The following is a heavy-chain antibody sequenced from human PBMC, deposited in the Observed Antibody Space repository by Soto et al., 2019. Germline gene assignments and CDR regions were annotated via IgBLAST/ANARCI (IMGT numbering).Heavy chain of an antibody. D-gene: IGHD4-17*01. V-gene: IGHV3-66*01. CDR1: GFTVSNNY. CDR2: IYDGGST. Sequence: GGSLSLSCAASGFTVSNNYMSWVRQAPGKGLEWVSVIYDGGSTYYADSVKDRFTITRDTSASTAHMELSSLSSEDTAVYYCARAPYGGSLDFWGQGILVTVSS. J-gene: IGHJ4*02. CDR3: ARAPYGGSLDF.